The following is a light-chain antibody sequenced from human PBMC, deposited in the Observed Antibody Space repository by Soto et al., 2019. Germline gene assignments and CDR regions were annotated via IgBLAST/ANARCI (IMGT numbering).Light chain of an antibody. Sequence: DIQMTRSPSTPSASVGDRVTITCRASQSISSWLAWYQQKPGNAPKVLIYKASSLESGVPSRFSVIGSGTEFTLTISSMKPDDFATDVCQQYNAYATFGQGTRLEIK. CDR2: KAS. CDR3: QQYNAYAT. V-gene: IGKV1-5*03. J-gene: IGKJ5*01. CDR1: QSISSW.